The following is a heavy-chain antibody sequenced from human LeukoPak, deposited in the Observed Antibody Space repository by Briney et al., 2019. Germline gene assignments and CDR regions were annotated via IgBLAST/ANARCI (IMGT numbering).Heavy chain of an antibody. CDR3: AKSEDYYDSSGYYRGRQYYFDY. Sequence: GGSLRLSCAASGFTFSSYEMNWVRQAPGKGLEWVSYISSSGSTIYYADSVKGRFTISRDNAKNTLYLQMNSLRAEDTAVYYCAKSEDYYDSSGYYRGRQYYFDYWGQGTLVTVSS. D-gene: IGHD3-22*01. V-gene: IGHV3-48*03. CDR1: GFTFSSYE. J-gene: IGHJ4*02. CDR2: ISSSGSTI.